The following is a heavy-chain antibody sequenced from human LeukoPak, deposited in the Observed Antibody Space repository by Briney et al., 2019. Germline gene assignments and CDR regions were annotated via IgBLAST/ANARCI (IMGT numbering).Heavy chain of an antibody. J-gene: IGHJ4*02. Sequence: GGSLRLSCSASGFTFNRFYLHWVRQAPGKGLEFVSHISSNGATTYYADSVKGRFTISRDNSKNTLYLQVNSLRAEDTAVYYCAKGGKWDVTPFDYWGQGTLVTVSS. CDR2: ISSNGATT. V-gene: IGHV3-64*04. CDR3: AKGGKWDVTPFDY. CDR1: GFTFNRFY. D-gene: IGHD1-26*01.